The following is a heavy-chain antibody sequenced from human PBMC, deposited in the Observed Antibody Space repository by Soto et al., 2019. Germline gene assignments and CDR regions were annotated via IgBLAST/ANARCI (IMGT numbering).Heavy chain of an antibody. Sequence: QLHLVQSGAVVKKPGASVTVSCSASGYPVTAYYMHWVLQAPGRGLEWMGGINPATGAAKYTQTFQGRVTMTRDTSTSTVFMELSGLTSEDTAVFYCARGGGVGVAGSAAFDMWGQGTLVTVSS. V-gene: IGHV1-2*02. CDR2: INPATGAA. J-gene: IGHJ3*02. D-gene: IGHD3-3*01. CDR3: ARGGGVGVAGSAAFDM. CDR1: GYPVTAYY.